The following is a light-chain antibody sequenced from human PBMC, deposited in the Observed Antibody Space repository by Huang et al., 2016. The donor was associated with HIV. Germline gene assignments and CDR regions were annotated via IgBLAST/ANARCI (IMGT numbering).Light chain of an antibody. V-gene: IGKV3-20*01. CDR3: QQYGSSPPYT. J-gene: IGKJ2*01. CDR1: QSVSSSY. CDR2: GAS. Sequence: EIVLTQSPGTLSLSPGERATLSCRASQSVSSSYLAWYQQKPGQAPRLLIYGASSSATGIPDRFSGSGSGTDFTLTISRLEPEDCAVYYCQQYGSSPPYTFGQGTKLEIK.